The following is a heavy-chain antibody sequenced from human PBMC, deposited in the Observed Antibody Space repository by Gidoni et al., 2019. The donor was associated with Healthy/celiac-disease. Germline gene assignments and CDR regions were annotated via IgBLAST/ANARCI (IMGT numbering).Heavy chain of an antibody. CDR1: GGSISSGGYY. V-gene: IGHV4-31*03. CDR3: ARNNRIRDGYPSTGMDV. CDR2: IYYSGST. Sequence: QVQLQESGPGLVKPSQTLSLTCPVSGGSISSGGYYWSWIRQHPGKGLEWIGYIYYSGSTYYNPSLKSRVTISVDTSKNQFSLKLSSVTAADTAVYYCARNNRIRDGYPSTGMDVWGQGTTVTVSS. D-gene: IGHD3-3*02. J-gene: IGHJ6*02.